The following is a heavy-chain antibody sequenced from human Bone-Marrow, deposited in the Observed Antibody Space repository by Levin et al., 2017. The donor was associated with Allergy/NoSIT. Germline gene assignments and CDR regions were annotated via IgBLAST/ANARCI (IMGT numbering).Heavy chain of an antibody. CDR1: GFTFSNYW. Sequence: PGGSLRLSCATSGFTFSNYWMNWVRQAPGKGLEWVANIKQDGSQTYYVDSVRGRFTISRDNAKNSLFLQMNSLRAEDAAVYFCAAVLDWNFEYWGQGTLVTVSS. V-gene: IGHV3-7*01. J-gene: IGHJ4*02. CDR3: AAVLDWNFEY. D-gene: IGHD3/OR15-3a*01. CDR2: IKQDGSQT.